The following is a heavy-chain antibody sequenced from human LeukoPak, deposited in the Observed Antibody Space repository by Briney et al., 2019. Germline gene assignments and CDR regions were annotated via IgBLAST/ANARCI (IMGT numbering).Heavy chain of an antibody. J-gene: IGHJ6*02. D-gene: IGHD3-10*01. CDR3: VKSYGSSHYYYYGLDV. CDR1: GFTFSDYG. V-gene: IGHV3-30*18. Sequence: GGSLRLSCAAPGFTFSDYGMHWVRQAPGKGLEWVAVISYDGINKYSADSVKGRFTVSRDNSKNTLSLQMNSLRPEDTAMYYCVKSYGSSHYYYYGLDVWGQGTTVTVSS. CDR2: ISYDGINK.